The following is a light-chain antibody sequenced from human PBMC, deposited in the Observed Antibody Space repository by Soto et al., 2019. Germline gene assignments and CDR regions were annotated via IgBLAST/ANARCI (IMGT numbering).Light chain of an antibody. Sequence: QSVLTQPPSVSGAPGQRVTISCTGSSSNIGAGYDVHWYLQLPGTAPKLLIYGNTNRPSGVPDRFSRSKSGSSASLAITGLQAEDEADYYCQSHDSSLHASVFGTGTKLTVL. CDR2: GNT. V-gene: IGLV1-40*01. CDR3: QSHDSSLHASV. CDR1: SSNIGAGYD. J-gene: IGLJ1*01.